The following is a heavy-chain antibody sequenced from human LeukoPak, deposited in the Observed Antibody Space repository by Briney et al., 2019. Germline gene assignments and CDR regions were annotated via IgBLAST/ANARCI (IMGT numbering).Heavy chain of an antibody. J-gene: IGHJ4*02. V-gene: IGHV3-7*01. CDR2: IKQDGSEK. CDR3: ARAYCSGGSCYFY. D-gene: IGHD2-15*01. Sequence: GGSLRLSCAASGFTFSSYWMSWVRQAPGKGLEWVANIKQDGSEKYYVDSVKGRFTISRDNAKNSLYLQMNSLRAEDTAVYYCARAYCSGGSCYFYWGQGTLVTVSS. CDR1: GFTFSSYW.